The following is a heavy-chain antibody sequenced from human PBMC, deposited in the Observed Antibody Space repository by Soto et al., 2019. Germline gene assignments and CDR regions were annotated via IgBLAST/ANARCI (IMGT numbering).Heavy chain of an antibody. V-gene: IGHV1-18*01. D-gene: IGHD3-22*01. Sequence: GASVKVSCKASGGTFSSYAISWVRQAPGQGLEWMGWISAYNGNTNYAQKLQGRVTMTTDTSTSTAYMELRSLRSDDTAVYYCARDSHYYDSSGYCNYWGQGTLVTVSS. CDR3: ARDSHYYDSSGYCNY. J-gene: IGHJ4*02. CDR1: GGTFSSYA. CDR2: ISAYNGNT.